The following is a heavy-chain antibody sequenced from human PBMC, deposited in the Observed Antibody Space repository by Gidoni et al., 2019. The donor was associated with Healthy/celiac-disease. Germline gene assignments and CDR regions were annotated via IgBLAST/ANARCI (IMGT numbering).Heavy chain of an antibody. V-gene: IGHV3-43*01. J-gene: IGHJ4*02. D-gene: IGHD2-21*02. Sequence: EVQLVESGGVVVQPGGSLSLSCAASGFTFDDYTMHWVRQAPGKGLEWVSLISWDGGSTYYADSVKGRFTISRDNSKNSLYLQMNSLRTEDTALYYCAKDLVYCGGDCYSGVDYWGQGTLVTVSS. CDR3: AKDLVYCGGDCYSGVDY. CDR2: ISWDGGST. CDR1: GFTFDDYT.